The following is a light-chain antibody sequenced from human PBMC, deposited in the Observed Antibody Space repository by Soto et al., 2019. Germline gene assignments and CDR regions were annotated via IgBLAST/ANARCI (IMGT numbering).Light chain of an antibody. CDR2: EGS. V-gene: IGLV2-23*01. CDR1: SYNL. J-gene: IGLJ2*01. CDR3: SSYAGAVV. Sequence: QSALTQPASVSGSPGPSITISCTSYNLVSWYQHHPGNAPKLMICEGSNRPSGVSDRFFGSKSGNTASLTISGLQAEDEADYYCSSYAGAVVFGGGTKVTVL.